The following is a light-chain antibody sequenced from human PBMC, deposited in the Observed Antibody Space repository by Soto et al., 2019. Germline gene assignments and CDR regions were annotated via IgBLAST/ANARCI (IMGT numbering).Light chain of an antibody. V-gene: IGLV1-44*01. CDR3: AAWIGSLESRV. Sequence: QPVLTQPPSASGTPGQRVTISCSGSSSNIGSYTVNWYQQLPGTAPKLLIYSNDQRPSGVPDRFSGSRSGTSASLAISGLQSEDEADYYCAAWIGSLESRVFGGGTKLTVL. CDR2: SND. J-gene: IGLJ2*01. CDR1: SSNIGSYT.